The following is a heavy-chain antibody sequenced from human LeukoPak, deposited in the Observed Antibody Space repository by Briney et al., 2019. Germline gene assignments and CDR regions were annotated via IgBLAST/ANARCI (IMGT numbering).Heavy chain of an antibody. Sequence: SETLSLTCAVHGGSFSGYYWSWIRQPPGKGLEWIGEINHSGSTNYNPSLKSRVTISVDTSKNQFSLKLISVTAADTAVYYCARTSPASFSPDNWNWRVGDWFDPWGQGTLVTVSS. V-gene: IGHV4-34*01. CDR2: INHSGST. J-gene: IGHJ5*02. CDR1: GGSFSGYY. CDR3: ARTSPASFSPDNWNWRVGDWFDP. D-gene: IGHD1-7*01.